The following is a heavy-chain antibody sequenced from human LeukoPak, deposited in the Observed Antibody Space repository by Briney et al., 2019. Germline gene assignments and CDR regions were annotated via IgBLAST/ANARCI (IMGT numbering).Heavy chain of an antibody. CDR3: ARLSRYYYDSRRQDDY. Sequence: SETLSLTCTVSGGSISSYYWSWIRQPPGKGLEWIGYIYYSGSTNYNPSLKSRVTISVDTSKNQFSLKLSSVTAADTAVYYCARLSRYYYDSRRQDDYWGQGTLVTVSS. V-gene: IGHV4-59*12. CDR2: IYYSGST. J-gene: IGHJ4*02. CDR1: GGSISSYY. D-gene: IGHD3-22*01.